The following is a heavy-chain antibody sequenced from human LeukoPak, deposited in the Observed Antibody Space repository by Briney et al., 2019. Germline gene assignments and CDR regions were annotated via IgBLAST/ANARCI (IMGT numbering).Heavy chain of an antibody. D-gene: IGHD3-3*01. Sequence: SETLTLTCAVYGGSFSGYYWSWIRQPPGKGLEWIGEINHSGSTNYNPSLKSRVTISVDTSKNQFSLKLSSVTAADTAVYYCARPANTLEGDAFDIWGQGTMVTVSS. CDR3: ARPANTLEGDAFDI. CDR2: INHSGST. CDR1: GGSFSGYY. J-gene: IGHJ3*02. V-gene: IGHV4-34*01.